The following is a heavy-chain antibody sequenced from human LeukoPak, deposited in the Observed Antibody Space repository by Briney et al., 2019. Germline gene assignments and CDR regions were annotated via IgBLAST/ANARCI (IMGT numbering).Heavy chain of an antibody. Sequence: PGGSLRLSCAASGFTFSSYWMSWVRQAPGKGLEWVAFIRYDGSNKYYADSVKGRFTISRDNSKNTLYLQMNSLRAEDTAVYYCAKDPNYYDSSGYYSEFDYWGQGTLVTVSS. J-gene: IGHJ4*02. CDR1: GFTFSSYW. V-gene: IGHV3-30*02. D-gene: IGHD3-22*01. CDR2: IRYDGSNK. CDR3: AKDPNYYDSSGYYSEFDY.